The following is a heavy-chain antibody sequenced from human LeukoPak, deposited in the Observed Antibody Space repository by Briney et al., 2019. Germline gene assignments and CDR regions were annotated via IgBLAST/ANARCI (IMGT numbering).Heavy chain of an antibody. J-gene: IGHJ5*02. Sequence: GGSLRLSCAASGFTFSSYAMHWVRQAPGKGLEWVAVISYDGTNKYYTDSVKGRFTISRDSSKNTVYLQMNSLRAEDTAVYYCARESAGSGSRFDPWGQGTLVTVSS. CDR1: GFTFSSYA. CDR2: ISYDGTNK. D-gene: IGHD3-10*01. V-gene: IGHV3-30*10. CDR3: ARESAGSGSRFDP.